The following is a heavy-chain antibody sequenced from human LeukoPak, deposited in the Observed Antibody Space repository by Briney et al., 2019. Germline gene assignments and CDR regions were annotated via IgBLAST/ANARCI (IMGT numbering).Heavy chain of an antibody. CDR1: GCTFTGYY. CDR3: ARRVRRGDNWFDP. J-gene: IGHJ5*02. CDR2: INPNSGDT. D-gene: IGHD3-10*01. V-gene: IGHV1-2*02. Sequence: ASVKVSCXASGCTFTGYYIHWVRQARGQGLEWMAWINPNSGDTNYAQKFQGRVTMTRDTSISTAYMELSRLRSDDTAVYYCARRVRRGDNWFDPWGQGTLVTVSS.